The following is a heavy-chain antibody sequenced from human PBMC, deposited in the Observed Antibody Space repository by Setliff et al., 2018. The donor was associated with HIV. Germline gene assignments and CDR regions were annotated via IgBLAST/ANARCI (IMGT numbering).Heavy chain of an antibody. CDR1: GYTFTSHA. J-gene: IGHJ4*02. CDR2: INVGNGNT. V-gene: IGHV1-3*03. CDR3: ARGSKRWLQFDFFDY. Sequence: ASVKVSCKASGYTFTSHAFHWVRQAPGQSLEWMGWINVGNGNTRYSREFAGRVTITRDTSASTVHLELTSLRSEDMAVYYCARGSKRWLQFDFFDYWGQGTLVTVSS. D-gene: IGHD5-12*01.